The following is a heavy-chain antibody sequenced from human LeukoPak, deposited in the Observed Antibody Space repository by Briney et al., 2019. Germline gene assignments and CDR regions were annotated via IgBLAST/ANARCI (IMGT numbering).Heavy chain of an antibody. Sequence: SQTLSLTCTVSGGSISSGSYYWSWIRQPAGKGLEWIGRIYTSGSTNYNPSLKSRVTIPVDTSKNQFSLKLSSVTAADTAVYYCARSAAGIGLVWFDPWGQGTLVTVSS. CDR2: IYTSGST. J-gene: IGHJ5*02. CDR1: GGSISSGSYY. V-gene: IGHV4-61*02. CDR3: ARSAAGIGLVWFDP. D-gene: IGHD6-13*01.